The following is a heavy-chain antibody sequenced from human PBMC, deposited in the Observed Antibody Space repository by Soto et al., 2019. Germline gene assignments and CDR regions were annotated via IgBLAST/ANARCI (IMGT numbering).Heavy chain of an antibody. CDR1: GFTFSSYA. J-gene: IGHJ4*02. V-gene: IGHV3-30-3*01. D-gene: IGHD6-19*01. Sequence: GGSLRLSCAASGFTFSSYAMHWVRQAPGKGLEWVAVISYDGSNKYYADSVKGRFTISRDNSKNTLYLQMNSLRAEDTAVYYCARETYSSGWTPTFDYWGQGTLVTVSS. CDR3: ARETYSSGWTPTFDY. CDR2: ISYDGSNK.